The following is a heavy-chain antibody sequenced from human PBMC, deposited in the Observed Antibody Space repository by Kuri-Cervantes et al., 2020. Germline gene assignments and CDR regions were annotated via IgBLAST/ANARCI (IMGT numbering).Heavy chain of an antibody. CDR1: GYTFSNYW. J-gene: IGHJ6*02. V-gene: IGHV5-51*01. CDR3: ARRGIGELGDYYYYYGMDV. D-gene: IGHD3-10*01. CDR2: IYPGDSDT. Sequence: GGSLRLSCKGSGYTFSNYWIGWVRQMPGKGLEWVGIIYPGDSDTRYRPSLQGQVTISVDKSISTAYLQWNSLKASDTAMYYCARRGIGELGDYYYYYGMDVWGQGTTVTVSS.